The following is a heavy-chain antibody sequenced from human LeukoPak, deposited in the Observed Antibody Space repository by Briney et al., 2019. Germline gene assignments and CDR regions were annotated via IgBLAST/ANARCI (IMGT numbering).Heavy chain of an antibody. Sequence: GESLKISCKGSGYSFTSYWMHWVRQAPGKGLVWVSRINSDGSSTSYADSVKGRFTISRDNAKNTLYLQMNSLRAEDTAVYYCARELRAGIDYWGQGTLVTVSS. CDR2: INSDGSST. CDR3: ARELRAGIDY. J-gene: IGHJ4*02. V-gene: IGHV3-74*01. CDR1: GYSFTSYW. D-gene: IGHD6-13*01.